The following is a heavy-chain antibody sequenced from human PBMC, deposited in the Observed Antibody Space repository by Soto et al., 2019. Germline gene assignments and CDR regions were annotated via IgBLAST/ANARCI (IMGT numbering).Heavy chain of an antibody. CDR3: ASDFSWFGELIASDY. Sequence: QVQLVQSGAEVKKPGASVKVSCKASGYTFTSYAMHWVRQAPGQRLEWMGWINAGNGNTKYSQKFQGRVTITRDTSASTVYMELSSLRSEDTAVYYCASDFSWFGELIASDYWGQGTLVTVSS. D-gene: IGHD3-10*01. CDR1: GYTFTSYA. V-gene: IGHV1-3*01. J-gene: IGHJ4*02. CDR2: INAGNGNT.